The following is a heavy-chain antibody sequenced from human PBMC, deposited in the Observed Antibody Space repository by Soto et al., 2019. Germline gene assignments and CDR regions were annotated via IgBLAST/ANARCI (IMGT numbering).Heavy chain of an antibody. CDR1: GYTFTSYD. V-gene: IGHV1-8*01. D-gene: IGHD1-26*01. CDR2: MNPNSGNT. Sequence: ASVKVSCKASGYTFTSYDIDWVRQATGQGLEWMGWMNPNSGNTGYAQKFQGRVTMTRNTSISTAYMELSSLGSEDTAVYYCASGGATERRDAFDIWGQGTMVTVSS. CDR3: ASGGATERRDAFDI. J-gene: IGHJ3*02.